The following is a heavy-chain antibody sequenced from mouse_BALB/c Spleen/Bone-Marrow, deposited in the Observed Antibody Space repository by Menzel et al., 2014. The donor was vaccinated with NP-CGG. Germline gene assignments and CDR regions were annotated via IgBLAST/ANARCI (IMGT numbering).Heavy chain of an antibody. V-gene: IGHV1-74*01. CDR1: GYSFTSYW. D-gene: IGHD1-3*01. Sequence: QVQLQQPGAELVRPGASVKLSCKASGYSFTSYWLNWVKQGPGQGLEWIGMIHPSDSETRLNQKFKDKATLTVDKSSSTAYMQLNSPTSADSAVYYCAYGSSVYYFDYWGQGTTLTVSS. J-gene: IGHJ2*01. CDR2: IHPSDSET. CDR3: AYGSSVYYFDY.